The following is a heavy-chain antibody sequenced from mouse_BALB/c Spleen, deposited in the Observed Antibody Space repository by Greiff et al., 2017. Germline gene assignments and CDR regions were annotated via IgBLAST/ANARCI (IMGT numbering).Heavy chain of an antibody. Sequence: QVQLQQPGAELVRPGASVKLSCKASGYTFTSYWINWVKQRPGQGLEWIGNIYPSDSYTNYNQKFKDKATLTVDKSSSTAYMQLSSPTSEDSAVYYCTRTAGYGNYYYYDMDYWGQGTSVTVSS. CDR3: TRTAGYGNYYYYDMDY. J-gene: IGHJ4*01. V-gene: IGHV1-69*02. CDR1: GYTFTSYW. CDR2: IYPSDSYT. D-gene: IGHD2-1*01.